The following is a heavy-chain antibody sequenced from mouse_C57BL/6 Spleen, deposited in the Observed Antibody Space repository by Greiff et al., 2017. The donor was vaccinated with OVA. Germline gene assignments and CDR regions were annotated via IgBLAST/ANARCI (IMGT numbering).Heavy chain of an antibody. CDR1: GFTFSDYY. V-gene: IGHV5-16*01. CDR2: INYDGSST. J-gene: IGHJ1*03. D-gene: IGHD1-1*01. CDR3: ARRENYGSTFDV. Sequence: DVKLVESEGGLVQPGSSMKLSCTASGFTFSDYYMAWVRQVPEKGLEWVANINYDGSSTYYLDSLKSRFIISRDNAKNILYLQMSSLKSEDTATYYCARRENYGSTFDVWGTGTTVTVSS.